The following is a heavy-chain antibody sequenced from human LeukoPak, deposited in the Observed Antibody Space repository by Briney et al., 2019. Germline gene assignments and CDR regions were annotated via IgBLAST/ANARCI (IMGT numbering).Heavy chain of an antibody. Sequence: ASVKVSCKASGYTFTGYYMHWVRQAPGQGLEWMGWINPNSGGTNYAQKFQSRVTMTRDTSTSTVYMELSSLRSEDTAVYYCARDLWGAGCSSTSCYPGRGFDPWGQGTLVTVSS. V-gene: IGHV1-2*02. D-gene: IGHD2-2*01. CDR2: INPNSGGT. CDR1: GYTFTGYY. CDR3: ARDLWGAGCSSTSCYPGRGFDP. J-gene: IGHJ5*02.